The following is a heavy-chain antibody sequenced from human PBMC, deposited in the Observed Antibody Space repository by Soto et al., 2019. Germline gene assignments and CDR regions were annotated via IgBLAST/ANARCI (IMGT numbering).Heavy chain of an antibody. J-gene: IGHJ6*02. D-gene: IGHD3-10*01. Sequence: GASVKVSCKASGGTFSSYAISWVRQAPGQGLERMGGIIPIFGTANYAQKFQGRVTITADESTSTAYMELSSLRSEDTAVYFCARDYYGSGIYDNADTANYYCGMDVWGQGTTVTVSS. CDR3: ARDYYGSGIYDNADTANYYCGMDV. V-gene: IGHV1-69*13. CDR2: IIPIFGTA. CDR1: GGTFSSYA.